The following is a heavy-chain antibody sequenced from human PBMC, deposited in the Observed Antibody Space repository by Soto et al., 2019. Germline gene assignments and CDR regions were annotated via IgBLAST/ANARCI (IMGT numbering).Heavy chain of an antibody. D-gene: IGHD5-18*01. V-gene: IGHV3-30*18. CDR3: AKDGTGYSYGGGYFDY. J-gene: IGHJ4*02. CDR1: GFTFSSYG. CDR2: ISYDGSNK. Sequence: QVQLVESGGGVVQPGRSLRLSCAASGFTFSSYGMHWVRQAPGKWLEWVAVISYDGSNKYYADSVKGRFTISRDNSKNTLYLQMNSLRAEDTAVYYCAKDGTGYSYGGGYFDYWGQGTLVTVSS.